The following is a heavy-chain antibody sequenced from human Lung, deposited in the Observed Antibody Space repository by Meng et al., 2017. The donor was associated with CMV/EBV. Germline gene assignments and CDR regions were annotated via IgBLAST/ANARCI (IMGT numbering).Heavy chain of an antibody. CDR1: GYTFIGYS. Sequence: SXXVSXXASGYTFIGYSLHWVREVPGQGLQWVGMIDGRSGATKYAQKFEGRVTMTRYTSTNTVALEVGGLRFDDTAIYYCARGYLPSHFGESDFDFWGQGTLVTVSS. J-gene: IGHJ5*01. CDR3: ARGYLPSHFGESDFDF. V-gene: IGHV1-2*02. D-gene: IGHD3-10*01. CDR2: IDGRSGAT.